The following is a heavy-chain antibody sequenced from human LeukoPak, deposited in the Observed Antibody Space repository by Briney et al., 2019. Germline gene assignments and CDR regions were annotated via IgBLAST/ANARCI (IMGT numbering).Heavy chain of an antibody. V-gene: IGHV4-61*01. D-gene: IGHD3-3*01. CDR3: ARSYDRKVTYYDFWSGYSGVVPYFDY. J-gene: IGHJ4*02. Sequence: PSETLSLTCTVSGGSVSSGSYYWSWIRQPPGKGLEWIGYIYYSGSTNHNPSLKSRVTISVDTSKNQFSLKLSSVTAADTAVYYCARSYDRKVTYYDFWSGYSGVVPYFDYWGQGTLVTVSS. CDR2: IYYSGST. CDR1: GGSVSSGSYY.